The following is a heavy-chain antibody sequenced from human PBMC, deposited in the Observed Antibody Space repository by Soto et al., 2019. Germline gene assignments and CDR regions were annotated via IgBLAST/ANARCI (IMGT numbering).Heavy chain of an antibody. CDR1: GYPFTSYE. CDR3: ARRLPYDYGDYDY. V-gene: IGHV1-8*01. Sequence: ASVKVSCKSSGYPFTSYEIHWVRQASGQGLEWMGWVNPNTGYTGYAQKFQGRVTTTRDSSIDTAYLELRSLKLDDTAVYYCARRLPYDYGDYDYWGQGTLVTVSS. J-gene: IGHJ4*02. CDR2: VNPNTGYT. D-gene: IGHD4-17*01.